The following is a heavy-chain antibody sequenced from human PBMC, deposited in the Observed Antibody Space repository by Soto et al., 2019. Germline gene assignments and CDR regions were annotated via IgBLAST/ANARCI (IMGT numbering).Heavy chain of an antibody. V-gene: IGHV4-59*01. CDR1: GGSISSYY. CDR3: ASGGLHLGELSFGTWDY. D-gene: IGHD3-16*02. J-gene: IGHJ4*02. CDR2: IYYSGST. Sequence: SETLSLTCTVSGGSISSYYWSWIRQPPGKGLEWIGYIYYSGSTNYNPSLKSRVTISVDTSKNQFSLKLSSVTAADTAVYYCASGGLHLGELSFGTWDYWGQGTLVTVSS.